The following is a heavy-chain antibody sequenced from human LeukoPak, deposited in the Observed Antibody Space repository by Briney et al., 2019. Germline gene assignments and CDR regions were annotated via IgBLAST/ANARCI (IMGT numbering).Heavy chain of an antibody. CDR2: IRYDGSNK. CDR1: GFTFSSYE. Sequence: GGSLRLSCAASGFTFSSYEMNWVRQAPGKGLEWVAFIRYDGSNKYYADSVKGRFTISRDNAKNSLYLQMNSLRAEDTALYYCASGGIYYGAAFDFWGQGTLVTVSS. J-gene: IGHJ4*02. CDR3: ASGGIYYGAAFDF. D-gene: IGHD1-26*01. V-gene: IGHV3-30*02.